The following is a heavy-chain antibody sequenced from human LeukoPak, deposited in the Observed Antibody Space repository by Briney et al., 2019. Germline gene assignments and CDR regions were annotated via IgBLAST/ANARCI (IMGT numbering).Heavy chain of an antibody. V-gene: IGHV3-23*01. Sequence: GGSLLLSCAASGFTFSNYAMSWVRQAPGKGLEWVSSIGASGSAKYYSDSVRGRFLVSRDNSKDTLYLQVNSLTAEDTAVYYCAKDPDGLWSWGQGTLVAVSS. D-gene: IGHD2-21*01. CDR2: IGASGSAK. CDR3: AKDPDGLWS. CDR1: GFTFSNYA. J-gene: IGHJ5*02.